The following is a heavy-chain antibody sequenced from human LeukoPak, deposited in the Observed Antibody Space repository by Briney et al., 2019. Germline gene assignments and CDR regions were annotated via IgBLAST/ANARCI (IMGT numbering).Heavy chain of an antibody. V-gene: IGHV4-59*08. CDR1: GGSITGYY. J-gene: IGHJ4*02. CDR2: IYYSGRT. CDR3: ARHTLVAASSFDY. Sequence: SVTLSLTCTVSGGSITGYYWSWIRQPPGKGLEWIGYIYYSGRTNYNPSLKSRVTISVDTSKNQFSLKLSSVTAADTAVYYCARHTLVAASSFDYWGQGTLVTVSS. D-gene: IGHD2-15*01.